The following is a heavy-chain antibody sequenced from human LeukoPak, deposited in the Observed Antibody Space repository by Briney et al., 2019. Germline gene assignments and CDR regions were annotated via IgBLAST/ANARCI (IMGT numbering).Heavy chain of an antibody. D-gene: IGHD3-3*01. V-gene: IGHV3-53*01. CDR2: IYSGEGM. Sequence: AGGSLRLSCSASGLTVSANFLTWVRQAPGKGLEWVSVIYSGEGMYYADSVKGRFIISRDNSKNTVYLQMNSLRVEDTAVYYCARDQGFWSGYGMDVWGQGTTVIVSS. J-gene: IGHJ6*02. CDR3: ARDQGFWSGYGMDV. CDR1: GLTVSANF.